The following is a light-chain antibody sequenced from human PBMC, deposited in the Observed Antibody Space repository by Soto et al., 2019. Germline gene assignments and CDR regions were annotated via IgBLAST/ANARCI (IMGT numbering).Light chain of an antibody. CDR1: QRISSN. V-gene: IGKV3D-15*01. Sequence: EIVMTQSPATRSVSPGERATLSCRASQRISSNLAWYQHKPGQAPRVLIYGASTRATGIPARFSGSGSGTEFTLTISSLQSEDSAVYYCQQYKNWLALTFGGGTKVDIK. J-gene: IGKJ4*01. CDR3: QQYKNWLALT. CDR2: GAS.